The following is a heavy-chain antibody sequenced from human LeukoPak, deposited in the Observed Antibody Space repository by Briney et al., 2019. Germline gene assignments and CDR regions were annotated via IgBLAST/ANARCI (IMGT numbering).Heavy chain of an antibody. V-gene: IGHV4-39*01. Sequence: SETLSLTCTVSGGSISSSSYYWGWIRQPPGKGLEWIGIIYYSGSTYYNPSLKGRLTISVVTSKNQFSLKLSSVTATDTAVYYCARRGYCSSTSCYEYWFDPWGQATLVTVSS. D-gene: IGHD2-2*01. CDR1: GGSISSSSYY. CDR3: ARRGYCSSTSCYEYWFDP. J-gene: IGHJ5*02. CDR2: IYYSGST.